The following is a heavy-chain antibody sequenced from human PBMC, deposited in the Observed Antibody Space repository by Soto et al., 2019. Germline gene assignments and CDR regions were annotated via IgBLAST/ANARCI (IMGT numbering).Heavy chain of an antibody. J-gene: IGHJ4*02. CDR2: IWYDGSNK. CDR1: GFTFSSYG. D-gene: IGHD2-2*01. V-gene: IGHV3-33*01. Sequence: PGGSLRLSCAASGFTFSSYGMHWVCQAPGKGLEWVAVIWYDGSNKYYADSVKGRSTISRDNSKNTLYLQMNSLRAEDTAVYYCARDWGSFYQNYYFDYWGQGTLVTVSS. CDR3: ARDWGSFYQNYYFDY.